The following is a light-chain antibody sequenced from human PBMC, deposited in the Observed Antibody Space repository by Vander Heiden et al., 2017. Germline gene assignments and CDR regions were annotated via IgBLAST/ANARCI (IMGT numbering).Light chain of an antibody. Sequence: GMTQSPLSLPVTPAEPASISCRSSQSLLHSNGYNYLDWYLQKPGQSPQLLIYLGSNRASGVPDRFSGSGSGTDFTLKISRVEAEDVGVYYCMQALQTPYTFGQGTKLEIK. CDR2: LGS. CDR1: QSLLHSNGYNY. J-gene: IGKJ2*01. CDR3: MQALQTPYT. V-gene: IGKV2-28*01.